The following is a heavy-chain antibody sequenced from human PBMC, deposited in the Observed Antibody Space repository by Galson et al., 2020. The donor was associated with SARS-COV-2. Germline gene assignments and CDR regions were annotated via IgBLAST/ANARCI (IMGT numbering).Heavy chain of an antibody. CDR2: IDPSDSYT. CDR3: ARFYYGGNASDCDY. J-gene: IGHJ4*02. V-gene: IGHV5-10-1*01. Sequence: HGESLKTSCKGSGYSFTSYWISWVRQMPGKGLEWMGRIDPSDSYTNYSPSFQGHVTISADKSISTAYLQWSSLKASDTAMYYCARFYYGGNASDCDYWGQGTLVSVSS. CDR1: GYSFTSYW. D-gene: IGHD4-17*01.